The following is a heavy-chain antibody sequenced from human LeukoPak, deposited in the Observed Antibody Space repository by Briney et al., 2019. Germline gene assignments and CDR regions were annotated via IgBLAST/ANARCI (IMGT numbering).Heavy chain of an antibody. D-gene: IGHD3-10*01. CDR3: ATRQLLWFGESFEVDAFDV. CDR2: ISAYNGNT. Sequence: ASVKVSCKASGYTFTSYGISWVRQAPGQGLEWMGWISAYNGNTNYAQKLQGRVTMTTDTSTSTAYMELRSLRSDDTAVYYCATRQLLWFGESFEVDAFDVWGQGTMVTVSS. V-gene: IGHV1-18*01. CDR1: GYTFTSYG. J-gene: IGHJ3*01.